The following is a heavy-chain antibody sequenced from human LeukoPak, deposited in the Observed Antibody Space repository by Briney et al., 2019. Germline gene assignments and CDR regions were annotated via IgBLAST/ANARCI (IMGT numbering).Heavy chain of an antibody. CDR2: ISSSSSTI. Sequence: GGSLRLSCAASGFTFSSYSMNWVRQAPGKGLEWVSYISSSSSTIYYADSVKGRFTISRDNAKNSLYLQMNSLRAEDTAVYYCARDRTDYDFWSGYYTDTPFDYWGQGTLVTVSS. J-gene: IGHJ4*02. CDR3: ARDRTDYDFWSGYYTDTPFDY. V-gene: IGHV3-48*01. CDR1: GFTFSSYS. D-gene: IGHD3-3*01.